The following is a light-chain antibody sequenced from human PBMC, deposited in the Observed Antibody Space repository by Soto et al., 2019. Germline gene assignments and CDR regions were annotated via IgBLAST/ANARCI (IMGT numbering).Light chain of an antibody. CDR2: DAS. J-gene: IGKJ1*01. Sequence: EIVLTHSPGTLSLSLGERATLXXRATESVVSNYLAWYQLKPGQAPRVXIYDASSRATGIPDRFSGSGAGTDFTLTISRLEPEDFAVYYCQQYGSIPWTFGQGTKVDIK. CDR3: QQYGSIPWT. CDR1: ESVVSNY. V-gene: IGKV3-20*01.